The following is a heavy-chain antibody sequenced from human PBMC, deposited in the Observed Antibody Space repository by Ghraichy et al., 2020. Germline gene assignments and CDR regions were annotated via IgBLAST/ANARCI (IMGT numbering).Heavy chain of an antibody. Sequence: SETLSLTCAVYGGSFSGYYWSWIRQPPGKGLEWIGEINHSGSTNYNPSLKSRVTISVDTSKNQFSLKLSSVTAADTAVYYCARVPGSALYYYYGMDVWGQGTTVTVSS. CDR2: INHSGST. V-gene: IGHV4-34*01. D-gene: IGHD3-10*01. CDR3: ARVPGSALYYYYGMDV. CDR1: GGSFSGYY. J-gene: IGHJ6*02.